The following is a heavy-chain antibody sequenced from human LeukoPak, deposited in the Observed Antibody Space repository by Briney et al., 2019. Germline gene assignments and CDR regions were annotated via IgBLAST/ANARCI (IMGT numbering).Heavy chain of an antibody. CDR1: GYTFTSYG. J-gene: IGHJ4*02. V-gene: IGHV1-18*01. D-gene: IGHD6-19*01. CDR3: ARERGIAVAALGVLNY. CDR2: ISAYNGNT. Sequence: ASVKVSCKASGYTFTSYGISWVRQAPGQGLEWMGWISAYNGNTNYAQKLQGRVTMTTDTSTSTAYMELRSLRSDDTAVYYCARERGIAVAALGVLNYWGQGTLVTVSS.